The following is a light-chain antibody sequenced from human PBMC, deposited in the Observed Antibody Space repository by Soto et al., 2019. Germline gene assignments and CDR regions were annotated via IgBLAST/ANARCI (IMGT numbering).Light chain of an antibody. Sequence: QSALTQPPSASGSPGQSVTISCAGTSSDVGAYNYVSWYQQHPGKAPKLIIYDVNKRPSGVPDRFSGSKSGNTASLTVSGLQAEDEAYYYCCSYAGSSYYVFGSGTKLTVL. J-gene: IGLJ1*01. CDR1: SSDVGAYNY. V-gene: IGLV2-8*01. CDR3: CSYAGSSYYV. CDR2: DVN.